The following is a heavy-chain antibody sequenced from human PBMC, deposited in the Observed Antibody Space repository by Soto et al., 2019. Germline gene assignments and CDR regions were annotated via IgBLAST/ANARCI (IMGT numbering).Heavy chain of an antibody. CDR2: ISSRSLTI. CDR1: GFTFNNHN. Sequence: VQLVESGGGLVQPGGSLRLSCAASGFTFNNHNMNWVRQAPGKGLEWVSFISSRSLTIYYADSVKGRFTISRDNNKNSLYLQMNSLRAEDTAVYYCASDLYGDYAKDSWGQGTLVTVSS. V-gene: IGHV3-48*01. CDR3: ASDLYGDYAKDS. D-gene: IGHD4-17*01. J-gene: IGHJ4*02.